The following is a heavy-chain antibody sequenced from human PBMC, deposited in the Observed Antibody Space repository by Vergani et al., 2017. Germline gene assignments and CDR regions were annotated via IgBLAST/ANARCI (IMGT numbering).Heavy chain of an antibody. CDR2: IWYDGTNE. Sequence: QEQLVESGGGVVQPGGSLRLSCVASGFTFTYYGIHWVRQAPGKGLEWVTFIWYDGTNEYYIDSVKGRFTISRDNSKNTVYLQMSGQRVDDTAIYYCARGGNGKNYLDLWGQGTLVIVSS. CDR3: ARGGNGKNYLDL. CDR1: GFTFTYYG. D-gene: IGHD1-1*01. V-gene: IGHV3-33*01. J-gene: IGHJ5*02.